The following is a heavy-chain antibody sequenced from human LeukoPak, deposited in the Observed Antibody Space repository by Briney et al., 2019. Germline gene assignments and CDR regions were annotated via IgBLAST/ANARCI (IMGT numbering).Heavy chain of an antibody. D-gene: IGHD2-15*01. Sequence: SETLSLTCTVSGGSISSYYWSWIRQPPGKGLEWIGYIYYSGSTNYNPSLKSRVTISVDASKNQFSLKLSSVTAADTAVYYCARGGGYCSGGSCYSFDYWGQGTLVTVSS. V-gene: IGHV4-59*01. J-gene: IGHJ4*02. CDR1: GGSISSYY. CDR2: IYYSGST. CDR3: ARGGGYCSGGSCYSFDY.